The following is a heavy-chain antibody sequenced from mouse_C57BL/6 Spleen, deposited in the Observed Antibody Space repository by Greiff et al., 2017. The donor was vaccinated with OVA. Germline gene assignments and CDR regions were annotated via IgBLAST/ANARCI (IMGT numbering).Heavy chain of an antibody. J-gene: IGHJ3*01. CDR2: IWSGGST. Sequence: VQLQESGPGLVQPSQSLSISCTASGFSLTSYGVHWVRQSPGKGLEWLGVIWSGGSTDYNAAFMSRLSITKDNSKSQVFFKMNSLQADDTAIYYCAKNDYDGGFAYWGQGTLVTVSA. V-gene: IGHV2-5*01. D-gene: IGHD2-4*01. CDR1: GFSLTSYG. CDR3: AKNDYDGGFAY.